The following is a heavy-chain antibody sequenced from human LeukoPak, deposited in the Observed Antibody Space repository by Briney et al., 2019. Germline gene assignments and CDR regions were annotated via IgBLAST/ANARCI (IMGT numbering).Heavy chain of an antibody. CDR1: GFTVSSNY. CDR2: IYSGGST. Sequence: PGGSLRLSCAASGFTVSSNYMSWVRQAPGKGLEWVSVIYSGGSTYYADSVKGRFTISRDNSKNTLYLQMNSLRAEDTAVYYCARDRMFKGDFWSGYYGPGGMDVWGQGTTVTVSS. J-gene: IGHJ6*02. CDR3: ARDRMFKGDFWSGYYGPGGMDV. D-gene: IGHD3-3*01. V-gene: IGHV3-66*01.